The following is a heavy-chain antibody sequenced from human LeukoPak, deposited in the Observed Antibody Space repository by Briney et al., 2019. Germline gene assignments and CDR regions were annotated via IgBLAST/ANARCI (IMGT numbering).Heavy chain of an antibody. CDR1: GYSFTNYW. Sequence: GESLKISCKGSGYSFTNYWIGWVRQMPGKGLEWMGIIYPGDSDTRYSPSLQGQVTISADKSISTAYLQWSSLKASDTAIYYCARHQHIGGVGAFDIWGQGTMVTVSS. CDR3: ARHQHIGGVGAFDI. CDR2: IYPGDSDT. V-gene: IGHV5-51*01. J-gene: IGHJ3*02. D-gene: IGHD3-16*01.